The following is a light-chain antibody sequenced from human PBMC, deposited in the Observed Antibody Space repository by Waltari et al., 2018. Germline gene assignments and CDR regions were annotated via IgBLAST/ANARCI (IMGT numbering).Light chain of an antibody. CDR3: SSYTASGTLV. J-gene: IGLJ2*01. V-gene: IGLV2-14*03. CDR2: DVN. CDR1: SSDVTPYNY. Sequence: QSALTQPASVSESPGQSITISCTATSSDVTPYNYVSWYQQHPGTAPKLLIYDVNNRPSGGSDRFSGSKSGNAASLTISRLQAEDEADYYCSSYTASGTLVFGGGTRLTVL.